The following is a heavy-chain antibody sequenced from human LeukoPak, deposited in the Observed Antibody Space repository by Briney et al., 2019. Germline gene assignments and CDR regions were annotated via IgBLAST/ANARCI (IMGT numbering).Heavy chain of an antibody. CDR2: INHSGST. D-gene: IGHD2-2*01. CDR1: GGSFSGYY. CDR3: ARFSHCSSTSCCSLVERGSKAHSPNWFDP. V-gene: IGHV4-34*01. J-gene: IGHJ5*02. Sequence: SETLSLTCAVYGGSFSGYYWSWIRQPPGKGLEWIGEINHSGSTNYNPSLKSRVTISVGTSKNQFSLKLSSVTAADTAVYYCARFSHCSSTSCCSLVERGSKAHSPNWFDPWGQGTLVTVSS.